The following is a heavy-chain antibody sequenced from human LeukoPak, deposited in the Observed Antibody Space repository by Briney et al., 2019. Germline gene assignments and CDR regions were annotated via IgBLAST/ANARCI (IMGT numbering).Heavy chain of an antibody. CDR1: GFAFSSYA. Sequence: PGRSLRLSCAASGFAFSSYAMHWVRQAPGKGLEWVAVISYDGSNKYYADSVKGRFTISRDNSKNTLYLQMNSLRAEDTAVYYCARDSRGIYYYDSSGYYDWFDPWGQGTLVTASS. J-gene: IGHJ5*02. V-gene: IGHV3-30-3*01. CDR2: ISYDGSNK. CDR3: ARDSRGIYYYDSSGYYDWFDP. D-gene: IGHD3-22*01.